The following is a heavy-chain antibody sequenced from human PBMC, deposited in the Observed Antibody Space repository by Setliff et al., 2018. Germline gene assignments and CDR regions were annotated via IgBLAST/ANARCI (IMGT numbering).Heavy chain of an antibody. V-gene: IGHV4-61*09. CDR1: GGSISSGNYY. CDR2: IYTSGST. CDR3: ARESDDFWSGYYFDS. Sequence: SETLSLTCTVSGGSISSGNYYWSWIRQPAGKGLEWIGHIYTSGSTNYNPSLKSRVTISVDTSKNQFSLKLSSVTAAVTAVYYCARESDDFWSGYYFDSWGQGTLVTVSS. J-gene: IGHJ4*02. D-gene: IGHD3-3*01.